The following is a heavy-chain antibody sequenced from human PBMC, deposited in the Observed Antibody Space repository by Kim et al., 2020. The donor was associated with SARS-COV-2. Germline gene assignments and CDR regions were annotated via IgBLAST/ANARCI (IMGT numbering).Heavy chain of an antibody. CDR3: AREAAHKFDY. J-gene: IGHJ4*02. CDR1: GYTFTTFM. Sequence: ASVKVSCKASGYTFTTFMMHWVRQAPGQGLEWMTIINPDTGGRGYAPTFQGRLTVTRDTSTNTVFMELSSLRSEDTAVYYCAREAAHKFDYCGPGTPVTV. V-gene: IGHV1-46*03. CDR2: INPDTGGR.